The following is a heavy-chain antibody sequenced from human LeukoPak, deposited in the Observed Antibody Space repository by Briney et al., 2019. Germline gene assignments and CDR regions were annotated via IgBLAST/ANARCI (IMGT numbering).Heavy chain of an antibody. CDR2: VYYSGST. CDR1: GGSISGYY. Sequence: SETLSLTCTVSGGSISGYYWSWIRQPPGKGLEWIGYVYYSGSTNYNPSLKSRVTISVDASKNQFSLKLGSVTAADTALYYCASNWNAEHIPFRYWGQGTLVTVSS. V-gene: IGHV4-59*01. J-gene: IGHJ4*02. D-gene: IGHD1-20*01. CDR3: ASNWNAEHIPFRY.